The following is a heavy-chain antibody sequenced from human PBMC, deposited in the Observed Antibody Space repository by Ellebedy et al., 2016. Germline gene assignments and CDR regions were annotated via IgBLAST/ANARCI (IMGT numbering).Heavy chain of an antibody. CDR3: ARGTGNWVFYGLDV. V-gene: IGHV3-33*01. D-gene: IGHD7-27*01. J-gene: IGHJ6*04. CDR1: GFTFSDYV. CDR2: IWHDGRNI. Sequence: GGSLRLXXAASGFTFSDYVMHWVRQAPGKGPEWVAVIWHDGRNIAYSDSVRGRFTISRDNFKNTLYLQINSLRGDDTGVYYCARGTGNWVFYGLDVWGLGTTVTVSS.